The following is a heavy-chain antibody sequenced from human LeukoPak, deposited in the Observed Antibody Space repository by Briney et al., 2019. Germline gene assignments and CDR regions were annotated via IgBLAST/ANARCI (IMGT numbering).Heavy chain of an antibody. CDR2: IIPIFGTA. CDR1: GGTFSSYA. J-gene: IGHJ4*02. Sequence: ASVKVSCKASGGTFSSYAISWVRQAPGQGLEWMGGIIPIFGTANYARKFQGRVTITADESTSTAYMELSSLRSEDTAVYYCARSGWEPLYYFDYWGQGTLVTVSS. V-gene: IGHV1-69*13. D-gene: IGHD2-15*01. CDR3: ARSGWEPLYYFDY.